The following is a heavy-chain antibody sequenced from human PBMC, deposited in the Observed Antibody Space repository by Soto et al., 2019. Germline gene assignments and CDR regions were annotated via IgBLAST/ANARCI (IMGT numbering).Heavy chain of an antibody. CDR2: ISGSGGST. V-gene: IGHV3-23*01. Sequence: EVQLLESGGGLVQPGGSLRLSCAASGFTFSSYAMSWVRQAPGKGLEWVSAISGSGGSTYYADSVKGRFTISRDNSKNTLYLQMNSLRAEDTAVYYCATILPGRYYYDSSGPDYWGQGTLVTVSS. D-gene: IGHD3-22*01. CDR3: ATILPGRYYYDSSGPDY. J-gene: IGHJ4*02. CDR1: GFTFSSYA.